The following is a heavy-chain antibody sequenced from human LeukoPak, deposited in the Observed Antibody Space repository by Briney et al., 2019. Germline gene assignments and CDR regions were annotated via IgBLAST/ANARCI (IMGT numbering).Heavy chain of an antibody. D-gene: IGHD3-9*01. CDR2: ISGSGGST. V-gene: IGHV3-23*01. CDR3: AKAGTYYDILTGYF. Sequence: GGSLRLSCAASGFTFSSYAMSWVRQAPGKGLEWVSAISGSGGSTYYADSVKGRFTISRDNSKNTLYLQMNSLRAEDTAVYYRAKAGTYYDILTGYFWGQGTLVTVSS. CDR1: GFTFSSYA. J-gene: IGHJ4*02.